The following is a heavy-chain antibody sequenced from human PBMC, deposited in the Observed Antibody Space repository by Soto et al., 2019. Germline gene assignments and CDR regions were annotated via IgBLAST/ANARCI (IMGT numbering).Heavy chain of an antibody. J-gene: IGHJ4*02. D-gene: IGHD3-10*01. CDR2: IGTAGDT. CDR1: GFTFSSYD. CDR3: ARGITMVRGVILDYFDY. Sequence: EVQLVESGGGLVQPGGSLRLSWAASGFTFSSYDMHWVRQATGKGLDWVSAIGTAGDTYYPGSVKGRFTISRENAKNSLYLQMNSLRAGDTAVYYCARGITMVRGVILDYFDYWGQGTLVTVSS. V-gene: IGHV3-13*01.